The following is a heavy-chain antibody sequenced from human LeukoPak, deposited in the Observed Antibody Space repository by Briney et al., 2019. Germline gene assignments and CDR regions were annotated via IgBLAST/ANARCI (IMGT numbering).Heavy chain of an antibody. V-gene: IGHV3-30*02. CDR2: IRYDGSNK. CDR1: GFTFSSYG. J-gene: IGHJ4*02. D-gene: IGHD5-18*01. Sequence: GGSLRLSCAASGFTFSSYGMHWVRQAPGKGLERVAFIRYDGSNKYYADSVKGRFTISRDNSKNTLYLQMNSLRAEDTAVYYCAKDQWAMANGGYFDYWGQGTLVTVSS. CDR3: AKDQWAMANGGYFDY.